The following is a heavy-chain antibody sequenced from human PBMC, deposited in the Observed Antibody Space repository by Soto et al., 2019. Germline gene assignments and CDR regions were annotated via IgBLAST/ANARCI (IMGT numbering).Heavy chain of an antibody. Sequence: SETLSLTCTVSCGSISSGDYYWSWIRQPPGKGLEWIGYIYYSGSTYYNPSLKSRVTISVDTSKNQFSLKLSSVTAADTAVYYCARATPWLRLFDYWGQGTLVTVSS. J-gene: IGHJ4*02. CDR1: CGSISSGDYY. V-gene: IGHV4-30-4*01. CDR2: IYYSGST. CDR3: ARATPWLRLFDY. D-gene: IGHD5-12*01.